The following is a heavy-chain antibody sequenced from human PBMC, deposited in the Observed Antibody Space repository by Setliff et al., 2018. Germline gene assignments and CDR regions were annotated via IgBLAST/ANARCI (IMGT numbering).Heavy chain of an antibody. CDR2: INHSGST. Sequence: SETLSLTCALSGGSITDRNWWNWVRQPPGKGLEWIGEINHSGSTNYNPSLKSRVTISVDTSKNQFSLKLSSVTAADTAVYYCARDPLTTTVRHAFDIWGQGTMVTVSS. CDR3: ARDPLTTTVRHAFDI. V-gene: IGHV4-4*02. CDR1: GGSITDRNW. D-gene: IGHD4-4*01. J-gene: IGHJ3*02.